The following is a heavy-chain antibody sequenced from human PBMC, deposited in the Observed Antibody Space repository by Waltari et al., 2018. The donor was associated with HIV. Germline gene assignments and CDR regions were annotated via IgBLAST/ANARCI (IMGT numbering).Heavy chain of an antibody. CDR2: IYYTGKA. V-gene: IGHV4-61*03. Sequence: QVQLQESGPGLVKPSETLSLTCSVSGDSVSSGSYYWSWMRQPPGKGLEWIGNIYYTGKANYNPSLKTRVSISVDTSKNHFSLKLTSVTAGDTAIYYCARIVASAGLRFDRWGQGFLVTVSS. CDR3: ARIVASAGLRFDR. CDR1: GDSVSSGSYY. J-gene: IGHJ5*02. D-gene: IGHD2-21*01.